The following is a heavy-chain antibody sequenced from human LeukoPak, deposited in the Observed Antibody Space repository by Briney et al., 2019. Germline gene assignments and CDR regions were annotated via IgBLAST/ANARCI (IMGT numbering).Heavy chain of an antibody. CDR2: LYSGGST. CDR1: GFVVSTNY. J-gene: IGHJ4*02. Sequence: GGSLRLSCAASGFVVSTNYMSWVRQAPGKGLEWVSVLYSGGSTYYTDSVKGRFTISRDNSKSTLYLQMNSLRAEDTALYYCAKLIGGTCYSGFDCWGQGTLVTVSS. D-gene: IGHD2-15*01. V-gene: IGHV3-66*04. CDR3: AKLIGGTCYSGFDC.